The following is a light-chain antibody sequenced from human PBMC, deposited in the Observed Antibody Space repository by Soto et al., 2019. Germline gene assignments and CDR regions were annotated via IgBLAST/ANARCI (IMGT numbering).Light chain of an antibody. CDR2: AAS. CDR1: QRISSY. V-gene: IGKV1-39*01. Sequence: DFEVTQSPVCLSSSGGDRVSLACRASQRISSYLAWYQQKPGKAPKLLIYAASTWPSGVPSRFSGSGSGTDVTLTISSLQPEDFAAYYCQQNYGTLQTFGQGTKVDIK. J-gene: IGKJ1*01. CDR3: QQNYGTLQT.